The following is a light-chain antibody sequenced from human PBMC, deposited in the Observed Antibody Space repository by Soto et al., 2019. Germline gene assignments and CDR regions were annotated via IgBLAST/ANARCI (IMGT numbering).Light chain of an antibody. CDR1: KLGDKY. J-gene: IGLJ2*01. Sequence: SYELTQPPSVSVSPGQQASITAPGDKLGDKYACWYQQKPGQSPVLVIYQDSKRPSGIPERFSGSNSGNTATLTISGTQAMDEADYYCQAWDSSTVVFGGGTKLTVL. CDR2: QDS. CDR3: QAWDSSTVV. V-gene: IGLV3-1*01.